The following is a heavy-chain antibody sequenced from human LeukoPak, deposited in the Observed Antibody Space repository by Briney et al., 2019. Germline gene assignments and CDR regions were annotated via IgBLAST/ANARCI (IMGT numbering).Heavy chain of an antibody. CDR1: GGSISSGGYS. Sequence: SQTLSLTCAVSGGSISSGGYSCSWIRQPPGKGLEWIGYIYHSGSTYYNPSLKSRVTISVDRSKNQFSLKLSSVTAADTAVYYCARGYQLLSYWFDPWGQGTLVTVSS. CDR2: IYHSGST. CDR3: ARGYQLLSYWFDP. V-gene: IGHV4-30-2*01. D-gene: IGHD2-2*01. J-gene: IGHJ5*02.